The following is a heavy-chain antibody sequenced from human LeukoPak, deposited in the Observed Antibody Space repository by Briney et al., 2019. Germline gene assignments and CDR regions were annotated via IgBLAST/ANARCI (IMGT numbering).Heavy chain of an antibody. CDR2: FDPEDGET. Sequence: ESSVKVSCKVSGYTLTELSMHWVRQTPGKGLEWMGGFDPEDGETIYAQKFQGRVTMTEDTSTDTAYMELSSLRSEDTAVYYCAIVAGSGWPAKWGQGTLVTVSS. CDR3: AIVAGSGWPAK. V-gene: IGHV1-24*01. J-gene: IGHJ4*02. D-gene: IGHD6-19*01. CDR1: GYTLTELS.